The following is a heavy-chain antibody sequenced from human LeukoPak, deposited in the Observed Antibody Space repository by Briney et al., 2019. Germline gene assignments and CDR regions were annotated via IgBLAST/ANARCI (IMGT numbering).Heavy chain of an antibody. CDR3: AKDMLDPTITMVRGGTYYMDV. V-gene: IGHV3-30*02. CDR1: GFTFSSYG. Sequence: GGSLRLSCAASGFTFSSYGMHWVRQAPGKGLEWVAFIRYDGSNRYYADSVKGRFTISRDNSKNTLYLQMNSLRAEDTAVYYCAKDMLDPTITMVRGGTYYMDVWGKGTTVTISS. J-gene: IGHJ6*03. D-gene: IGHD3-10*01. CDR2: IRYDGSNR.